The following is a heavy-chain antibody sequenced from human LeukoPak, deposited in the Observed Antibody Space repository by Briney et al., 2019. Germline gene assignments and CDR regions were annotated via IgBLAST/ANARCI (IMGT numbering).Heavy chain of an antibody. Sequence: PSETLSLTCTVSGYSVSRDFWSWIRQSPGKGLEWIGNIYYTGTINYNPSLTSRVTISVDTSKNQFSLKLTSVTAADTGVYYCARIGFGEPYHVDSWGQGTLVTVSS. CDR2: IYYTGTI. V-gene: IGHV4-59*02. CDR3: ARIGFGEPYHVDS. D-gene: IGHD3-10*01. CDR1: GYSVSRDF. J-gene: IGHJ4*02.